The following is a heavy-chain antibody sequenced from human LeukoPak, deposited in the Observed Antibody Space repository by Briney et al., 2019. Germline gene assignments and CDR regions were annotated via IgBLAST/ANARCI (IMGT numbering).Heavy chain of an antibody. CDR2: IYYSGST. CDR3: ARTGPRQLIDY. Sequence: SETLSLTCTVSGGSISSSSYYWGWIRQPPGKGLEWIGSIYYSGSTHYNPSLKSRVTISVDTSKNQFSLKLSSVTAADTAVYYCARTGPRQLIDYWGQGTLVTVSS. V-gene: IGHV4-39*07. CDR1: GGSISSSSYY. J-gene: IGHJ4*02. D-gene: IGHD6-19*01.